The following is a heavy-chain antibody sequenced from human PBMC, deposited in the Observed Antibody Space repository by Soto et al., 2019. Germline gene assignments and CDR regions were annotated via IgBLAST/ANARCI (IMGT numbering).Heavy chain of an antibody. J-gene: IGHJ6*02. Sequence: GASVKVSCKASGYTFTSYDINWVRQATGQGLEWMGWMNPNSGNTGYAQKFQGRVTMTGNTSISTAYMELSSLRSEDTAVYYCARGEGIAARPGTYYYYGMAVWGQGTTVTVSS. D-gene: IGHD6-6*01. CDR2: MNPNSGNT. CDR3: ARGEGIAARPGTYYYYGMAV. V-gene: IGHV1-8*01. CDR1: GYTFTSYD.